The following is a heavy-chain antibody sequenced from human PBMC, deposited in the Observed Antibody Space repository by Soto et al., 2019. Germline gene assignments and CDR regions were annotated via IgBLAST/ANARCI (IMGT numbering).Heavy chain of an antibody. CDR2: INHSGST. V-gene: IGHV4-34*01. CDR1: GGSFSGHY. D-gene: IGHD4-17*01. CDR3: ARGRLPFDY. Sequence: QAQLQQWGAGLLKPSETLSLTCAVYGGSFSGHYWSCIRQPPGKGLEWIGEINHSGSTYYNPSLKSRVTISVDTSKNQFSLKLSSVTAADTAVYYCARGRLPFDYWGQGTLVTVSS. J-gene: IGHJ4*02.